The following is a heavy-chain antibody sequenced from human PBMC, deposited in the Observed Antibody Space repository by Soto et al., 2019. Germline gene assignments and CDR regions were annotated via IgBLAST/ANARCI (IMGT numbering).Heavy chain of an antibody. CDR2: IHPSGGGS. Sequence: ASVKVSCKSSGYPFNTYYLHWVRQAPGQGLEWMGMIHPSGGGSTYAQKFLGRVTMTMDSSTSTVFMELTSLRSADTAVYYCARGGHIAVVTALDYWGQGTLVTVSS. CDR3: ARGGHIAVVTALDY. CDR1: GYPFNTYY. D-gene: IGHD2-21*02. V-gene: IGHV1-46*02. J-gene: IGHJ4*02.